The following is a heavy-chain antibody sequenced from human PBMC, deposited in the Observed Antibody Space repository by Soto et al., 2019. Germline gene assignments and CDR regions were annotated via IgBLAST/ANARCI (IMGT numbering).Heavy chain of an antibody. Sequence: SETLSLTCTVSGGSISSGDYYWSWIRQPPGQGLEWIGYIYYSGSTYFNPSLQSRVTMSVDTSKNQFSLKLNSVTAADTAVYYCARVGGRGYSYGYYFDYWGQGTLVTVSS. J-gene: IGHJ4*02. D-gene: IGHD5-18*01. CDR2: IYYSGST. CDR3: ARVGGRGYSYGYYFDY. CDR1: GGSISSGDYY. V-gene: IGHV4-30-4*01.